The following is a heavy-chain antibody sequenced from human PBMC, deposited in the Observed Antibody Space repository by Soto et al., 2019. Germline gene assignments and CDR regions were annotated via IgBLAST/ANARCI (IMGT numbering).Heavy chain of an antibody. D-gene: IGHD3-22*01. V-gene: IGHV3-30*18. CDR3: AKDREWLLLLLDY. Sequence: GGSLRLSCAASGFTFSSYGMHWVRQAPGKGLEWVAVISYDGSNKYYADSVKGRFTISRDNSKNTLYLQMNSLRAEDTAVYYCAKDREWLLLLLDYWGQGTLVTVSS. CDR1: GFTFSSYG. J-gene: IGHJ4*02. CDR2: ISYDGSNK.